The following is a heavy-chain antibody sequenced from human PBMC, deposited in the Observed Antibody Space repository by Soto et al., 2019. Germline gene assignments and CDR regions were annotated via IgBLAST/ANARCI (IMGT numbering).Heavy chain of an antibody. V-gene: IGHV1-69*02. CDR2: IIPILGIA. D-gene: IGHD3-22*01. Sequence: GASVKVSCKASGGTFSSYTISWVRQAPGQGLEWMGRIIPILGIANYAQKFQGRVTITADKSTSTAYMELSSLRSEDTAVYYCARVWYYYDSSGYLWEAEYFQHWGQGTLVTVSS. CDR3: ARVWYYYDSSGYLWEAEYFQH. CDR1: GGTFSSYT. J-gene: IGHJ1*01.